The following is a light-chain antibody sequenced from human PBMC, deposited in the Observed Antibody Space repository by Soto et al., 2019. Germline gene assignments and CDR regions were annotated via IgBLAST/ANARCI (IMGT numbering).Light chain of an antibody. CDR3: QQGYSTPWT. CDR2: AAY. J-gene: IGKJ1*01. Sequence: DIQMTQSPASLSASVGDRVTITCRASENINFYLHWYQQKPGKATKLLIYAAYTLQSGVPSRFSGSGSGTYFTLTLNSLQPEDFATYYCQQGYSTPWTFGQGTKVEIK. CDR1: ENINFY. V-gene: IGKV1-39*01.